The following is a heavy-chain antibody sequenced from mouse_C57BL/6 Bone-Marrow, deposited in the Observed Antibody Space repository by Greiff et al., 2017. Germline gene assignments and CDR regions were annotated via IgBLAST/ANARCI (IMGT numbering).Heavy chain of an antibody. J-gene: IGHJ1*03. Sequence: LVESGPELVKPGASVKLSCKASGYTFTSYDINWVQQRPGQGLEWIGCIYPRDGSTKYNEKFKGKATLTVDTSSSTAYMELHSLTSEDSAVYFCARDDGSSYWYFDVWGTGTTVTVSS. V-gene: IGHV1-85*01. D-gene: IGHD1-1*01. CDR3: ARDDGSSYWYFDV. CDR2: IYPRDGST. CDR1: GYTFTSYD.